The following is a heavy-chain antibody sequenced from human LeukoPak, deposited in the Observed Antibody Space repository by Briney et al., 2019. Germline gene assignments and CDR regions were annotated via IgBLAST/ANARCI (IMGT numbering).Heavy chain of an antibody. CDR3: ARDRGPRTGFMVREAYDY. D-gene: IGHD3-10*01. J-gene: IGHJ4*02. V-gene: IGHV3-74*01. CDR1: GLTFSSHW. CDR2: INTDGSIT. Sequence: SGGSLRLSCAASGLTFSSHWIHWVRQAPGKGLVWVSRINTDGSITNYADSVKGRFSISRDNAKNTLYLQMSSLRAEDTAVYYCARDRGPRTGFMVREAYDYWGQGTLVTVSS.